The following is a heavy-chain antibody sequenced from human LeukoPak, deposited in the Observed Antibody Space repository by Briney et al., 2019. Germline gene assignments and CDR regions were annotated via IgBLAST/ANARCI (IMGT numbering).Heavy chain of an antibody. J-gene: IGHJ3*02. Sequence: PSETLSLTCTVSGGSISSSSYYWGWIRQPPGKGLEWIGSIYYSGSTYYNPSLKSRVTISVDTSKNQFSLKLSSVTAADTAVYYCAIQITMVVVPDAFDIWGQGTMVTVSS. D-gene: IGHD3-22*01. CDR2: IYYSGST. CDR1: GGSISSSSYY. V-gene: IGHV4-39*01. CDR3: AIQITMVVVPDAFDI.